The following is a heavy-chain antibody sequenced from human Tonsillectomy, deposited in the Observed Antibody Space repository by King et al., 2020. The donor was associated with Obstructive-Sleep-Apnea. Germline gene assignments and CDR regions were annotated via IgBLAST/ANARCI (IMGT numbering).Heavy chain of an antibody. D-gene: IGHD4-11*01. CDR2: VYYSGST. CDR1: GGAISSYY. CDR3: ARENDYSNYGFDY. V-gene: IGHV4-59*01. J-gene: IGHJ4*02. Sequence: LQLQESGPGLVKPSETLSLTCTVSGGAISSYYWSWIRQPPGKGLEWIGYVYYSGSTNYNPSLKSRVTMSVDTSTNQLSLKLTSVTAADTAVYYCARENDYSNYGFDYWGQGTLVTVSS.